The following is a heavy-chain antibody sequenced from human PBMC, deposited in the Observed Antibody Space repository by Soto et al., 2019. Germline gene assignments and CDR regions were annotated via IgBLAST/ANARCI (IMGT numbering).Heavy chain of an antibody. CDR1: GYTFSGYY. J-gene: IGHJ4*02. CDR3: ARAILNVILPVAY. CDR2: INTLSGDT. V-gene: IGHV1-2*02. D-gene: IGHD3-3*02. Sequence: QVQLVQSGAEVKKPGASVKVSCKASGYTFSGYYMHWVRQAPGQGLEWMGWINTLSGDTSFPQKFQGRLAMNRDTSIDTAFMAVSSLTSDGTAIYYCARAILNVILPVAYWGQGTLVSVSS.